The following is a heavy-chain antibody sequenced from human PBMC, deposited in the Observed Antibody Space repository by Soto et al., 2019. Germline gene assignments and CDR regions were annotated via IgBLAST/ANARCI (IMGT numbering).Heavy chain of an antibody. CDR2: IYNSGST. Sequence: SETLSLTCSVSGGSISSSNYYWGWIRQPPGKGLEWIGSIYNSGSTYYNPSLKSRVTISVETSKNQFSLKLSSVTAADTAVYYPARQGINLIVVVITDNCFDPWGQGTLVTVSS. D-gene: IGHD3-22*01. V-gene: IGHV4-39*01. J-gene: IGHJ5*02. CDR3: ARQGINLIVVVITDNCFDP. CDR1: GGSISSSNYY.